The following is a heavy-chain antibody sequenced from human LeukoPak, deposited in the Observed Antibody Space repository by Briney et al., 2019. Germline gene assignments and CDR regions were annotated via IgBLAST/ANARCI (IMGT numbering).Heavy chain of an antibody. D-gene: IGHD5-18*01. J-gene: IGHJ4*02. CDR1: GGSISTSNYY. V-gene: IGHV4-39*01. CDR2: IFYSGST. Sequence: PSETLSLTCTVSGGSISTSNYYWGWIRQPPGKGLEWIGNIFYSGSTYYNPSLKSRVTISVDTSKNQFSLKLSSVTAADTAVYYCARRAKYSYGYLLFDYWGQGTLVTVSS. CDR3: ARRAKYSYGYLLFDY.